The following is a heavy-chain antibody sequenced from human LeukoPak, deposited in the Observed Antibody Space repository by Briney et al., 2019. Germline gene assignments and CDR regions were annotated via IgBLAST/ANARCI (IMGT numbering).Heavy chain of an antibody. D-gene: IGHD2-2*01. CDR2: IYYSGST. CDR3: ARLALGYCSSTSCSQAPTYYYNYMDV. CDR1: SGSISSSSYY. J-gene: IGHJ6*03. Sequence: PSETLSLTCTVSSGSISSSSYYWGWIRQPPGKGLEWIRSIYYSGSTYYNPSLKSRVTISVDTSKNQFSLKLSSVTAADTAVYYCARLALGYCSSTSCSQAPTYYYNYMDVWGKGTTVTVSS. V-gene: IGHV4-39*01.